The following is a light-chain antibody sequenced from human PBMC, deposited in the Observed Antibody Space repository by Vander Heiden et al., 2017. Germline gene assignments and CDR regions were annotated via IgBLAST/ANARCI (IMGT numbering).Light chain of an antibody. CDR2: WAS. Sequence: DIVMTQSPHSLAVSLGERATINSKSSQSALYSSNNKNYLAWYQQTPGQPPKLLIYWASTRESGVPDRFSGSGSGTDFTLTISSLQAEDVAVYYCQQYYTTPRTFGQGTKVEIK. CDR1: QSALYSSNNKNY. J-gene: IGKJ1*01. V-gene: IGKV4-1*01. CDR3: QQYYTTPRT.